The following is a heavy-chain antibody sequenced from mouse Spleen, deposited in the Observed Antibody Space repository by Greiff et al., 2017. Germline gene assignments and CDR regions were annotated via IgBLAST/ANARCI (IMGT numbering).Heavy chain of an antibody. J-gene: IGHJ3*01. CDR2: IYPGSGST. V-gene: IGHV1-55*01. Sequence: QVQLKQPGAELVKPGASVKMSCKASGYTFTSYWITWVKQRPGQGLEWIGDIYPGSGSTNYNEKFKSKATLTVDTSSSTAYMQLSSLTSEDSAVYYCAREGDGYYRAWFAYWGQGTLVTVSA. D-gene: IGHD2-3*01. CDR3: AREGDGYYRAWFAY. CDR1: GYTFTSYW.